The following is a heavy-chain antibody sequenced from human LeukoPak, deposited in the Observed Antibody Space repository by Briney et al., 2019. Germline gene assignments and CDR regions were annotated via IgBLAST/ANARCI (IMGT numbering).Heavy chain of an antibody. J-gene: IGHJ3*02. D-gene: IGHD5-18*01. CDR1: GLTFSSYA. CDR3: ARGRYSYGPAGQAFDI. CDR2: ISYDGSNK. V-gene: IGHV3-30*04. Sequence: GRSLRLSCAASGLTFSSYAMHWVRQAPGKGLEWVAVISYDGSNKYYADSVKGRFTISRDNSKNTLYLQMNSLRAEDTAVYYCARGRYSYGPAGQAFDIWGKGTMVTVSS.